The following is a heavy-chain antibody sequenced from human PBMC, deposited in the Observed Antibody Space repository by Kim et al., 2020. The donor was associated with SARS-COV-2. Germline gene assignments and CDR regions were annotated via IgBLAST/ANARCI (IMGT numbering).Heavy chain of an antibody. CDR3: ARGRVRRITMIVVVGCRAFDI. Sequence: SETLSLTCAVYGGSFSGYYWSWIRQPPGKGLEWIGEINHSGSTNYNPSLKSRVTISVDTSKNQFSLKLSSVTAADTAVYYCARGRVRRITMIVVVGCRAFDIWGQGTMVTVSS. CDR2: INHSGST. D-gene: IGHD3-22*01. CDR1: GGSFSGYY. J-gene: IGHJ3*02. V-gene: IGHV4-34*01.